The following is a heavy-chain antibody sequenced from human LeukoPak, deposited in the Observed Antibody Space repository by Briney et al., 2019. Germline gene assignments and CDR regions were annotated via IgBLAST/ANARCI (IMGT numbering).Heavy chain of an antibody. CDR1: GGTFSSYA. Sequence: ASVKVSCKASGGTFSSYAISWVRQAPGQGLEWMGRIIPILGIANYAQKFQGRVTITADKSTSTAYMELRSLRSDDTAVYYCARDHLLGLREWGQGTLVTVSS. J-gene: IGHJ4*02. D-gene: IGHD5-12*01. CDR3: ARDHLLGLRE. CDR2: IIPILGIA. V-gene: IGHV1-69*04.